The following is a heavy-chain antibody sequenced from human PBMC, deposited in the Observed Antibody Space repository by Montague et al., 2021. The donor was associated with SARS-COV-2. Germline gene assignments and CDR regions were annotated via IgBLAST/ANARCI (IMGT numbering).Heavy chain of an antibody. Sequence: SETLSLTCTVPGASITSYYWSWIRQPPGKGLEYIGEIYYGGSTNYNPSLKSRLTMSVDTSKNQFSLKLSSVTAADTAVYYCARRDGHFYGSATYPYDWGQGTLVTVSS. V-gene: IGHV4-59*01. CDR2: IYYGGST. CDR3: ARRDGHFYGSATYPYD. D-gene: IGHD3-10*01. J-gene: IGHJ4*02. CDR1: GASITSYY.